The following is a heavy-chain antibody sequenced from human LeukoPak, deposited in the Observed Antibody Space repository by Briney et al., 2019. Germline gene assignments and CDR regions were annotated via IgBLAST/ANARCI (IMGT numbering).Heavy chain of an antibody. Sequence: GGSLRLSCAASGFTFDTYAMSWVRQAPGKGLEWVSAISGSGGTTYYADSMKGRFTISRDNSKNTLYLQMNSLRAEDTAVYYCAKVTTFGVVITSPFDYWGQGTLVTVSS. CDR2: ISGSGGTT. CDR1: GFTFDTYA. V-gene: IGHV3-23*01. D-gene: IGHD3-3*01. CDR3: AKVTTFGVVITSPFDY. J-gene: IGHJ4*02.